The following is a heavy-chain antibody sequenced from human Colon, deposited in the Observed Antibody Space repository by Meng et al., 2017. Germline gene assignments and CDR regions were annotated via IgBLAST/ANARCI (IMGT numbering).Heavy chain of an antibody. CDR3: AKGAGSGSYYNFDH. CDR2: ISANGGTT. D-gene: IGHD3-10*01. CDR1: GFTFSSYA. V-gene: IGHV3-23*01. Sequence: EVQLLESGGGLVQPGGSVRLSCAASGFTFSSYAMSWVRQAPGKGLEWVSSISANGGTTFYTDSVKGRFTISRDNSKNTLYVQMNSLRAEDTALYYCAKGAGSGSYYNFDHWGQGTLVTVSS. J-gene: IGHJ4*02.